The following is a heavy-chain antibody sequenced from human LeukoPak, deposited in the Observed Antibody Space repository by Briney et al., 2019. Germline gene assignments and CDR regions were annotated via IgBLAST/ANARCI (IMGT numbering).Heavy chain of an antibody. J-gene: IGHJ4*02. CDR2: IYPGDSDT. CDR1: GYSFTSYW. Sequence: GESLKISCKGSGYSFTSYWIGWVRQMPGKGLEWMGIIYPGDSDTTYSPSFQGQVTISADKPISIVYLQWSSLKASDTAMYYCARRRLTSSGCLDYWGQGTLVTVSS. D-gene: IGHD6-19*01. V-gene: IGHV5-51*01. CDR3: ARRRLTSSGCLDY.